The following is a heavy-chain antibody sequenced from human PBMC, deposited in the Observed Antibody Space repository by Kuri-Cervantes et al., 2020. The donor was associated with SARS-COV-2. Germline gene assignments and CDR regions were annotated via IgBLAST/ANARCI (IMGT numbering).Heavy chain of an antibody. Sequence: GESLKISCAASGFTFSSYAMSWARQAPGKGLEWVSAISGSGGSTYYADSVKGRFTISRDNSKNTLYLQMNSLRAEDTAVYYCAKAAYYDILTGYYSWYFDYWGQGTLVTVSS. D-gene: IGHD3-9*01. CDR2: ISGSGGST. J-gene: IGHJ4*02. V-gene: IGHV3-23*01. CDR1: GFTFSSYA. CDR3: AKAAYYDILTGYYSWYFDY.